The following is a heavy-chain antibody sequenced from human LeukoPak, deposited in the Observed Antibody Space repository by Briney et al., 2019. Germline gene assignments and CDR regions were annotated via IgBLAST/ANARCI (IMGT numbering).Heavy chain of an antibody. CDR3: ARVAYYYGSGSYDY. CDR1: GFTFSSYS. J-gene: IGHJ4*02. V-gene: IGHV3-21*01. Sequence: GGSLRLSCAASGFTFSSYSMNWVRQAPGKGLEWVSSISSSSSYIYYADSVKGRFTISRENAKNSLYLQMNSLRAGDTAVYYCARVAYYYGSGSYDYWGQGTLVTVSS. CDR2: ISSSSSYI. D-gene: IGHD3-10*01.